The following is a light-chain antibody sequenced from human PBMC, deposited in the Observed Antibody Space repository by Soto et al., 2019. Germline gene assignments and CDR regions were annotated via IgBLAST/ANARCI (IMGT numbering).Light chain of an antibody. Sequence: EIVLTQSPGPLSLSPGQRATLSCRASQRLSASDIAWYQQKPGQAPKFLIYGVSSRATGIPDRFSGSASGTDFTLTISRLEPEDFAVYHCQQYGSSPLITFGQGTRLEIK. V-gene: IGKV3-20*01. CDR2: GVS. J-gene: IGKJ5*01. CDR3: QQYGSSPLIT. CDR1: QRLSASD.